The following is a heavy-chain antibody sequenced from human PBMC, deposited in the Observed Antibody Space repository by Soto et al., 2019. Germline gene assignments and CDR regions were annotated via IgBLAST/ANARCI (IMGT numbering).Heavy chain of an antibody. V-gene: IGHV1-3*01. J-gene: IGHJ5*02. D-gene: IGHD6-13*01. Sequence: ASVKVSCNASGYTFTSYDINWVRLAPGQRLEWMGWINAGNGNTKYSQKFQGRVTITRDTSASTAYMELSSLRSEDTAVYYCARKGPGSSWYWFDPWGQGTLVTVSS. CDR3: ARKGPGSSWYWFDP. CDR2: INAGNGNT. CDR1: GYTFTSYD.